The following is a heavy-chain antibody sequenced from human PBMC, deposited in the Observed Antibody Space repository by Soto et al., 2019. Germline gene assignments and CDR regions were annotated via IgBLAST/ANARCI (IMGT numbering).Heavy chain of an antibody. CDR1: GGSISSGGYS. CDR2: IYHSGST. J-gene: IGHJ4*02. CDR3: ARVYYYDSSGYYFDY. Sequence: SETLSLTCAVSGGSISSGGYSWSWIRQPPGKGLEWIGYIYHSGSTYYNPSLKSRVTISVDRSKNQFSLKLSSVTAADTAVYYCARVYYYDSSGYYFDYWGQGTLVTAPQ. V-gene: IGHV4-30-2*01. D-gene: IGHD3-22*01.